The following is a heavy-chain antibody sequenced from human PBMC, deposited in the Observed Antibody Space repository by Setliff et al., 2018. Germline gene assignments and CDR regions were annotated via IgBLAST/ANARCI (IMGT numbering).Heavy chain of an antibody. CDR1: GGSISSYY. J-gene: IGHJ4*02. CDR2: IYYSGST. Sequence: ETLSLTCTVSGGSISSYYWSWIRQPPGKGLEWIGYIYYSGSTNYNPSLKSRVTISVDTSKNQFSLKLSSVTAADTAVYYCARTRYGLGGRPYWGQGTLVTVSS. V-gene: IGHV4-59*01. CDR3: ARTRYGLGGRPY. D-gene: IGHD2-15*01.